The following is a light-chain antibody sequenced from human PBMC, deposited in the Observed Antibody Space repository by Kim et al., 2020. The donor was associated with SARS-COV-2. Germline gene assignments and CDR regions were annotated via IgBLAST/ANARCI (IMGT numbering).Light chain of an antibody. Sequence: QSALTQPASVSGSPGQSITISCTGTSSDVGGYNYVSWYQQHPGKAPKLMIYDVSKRPSGVSNLFSGSKSGNTASLTISGLQAEDEADYYCSSYTSSSNVVFGGGTQLTVL. CDR2: DVS. V-gene: IGLV2-14*01. CDR3: SSYTSSSNVV. CDR1: SSDVGGYNY. J-gene: IGLJ2*01.